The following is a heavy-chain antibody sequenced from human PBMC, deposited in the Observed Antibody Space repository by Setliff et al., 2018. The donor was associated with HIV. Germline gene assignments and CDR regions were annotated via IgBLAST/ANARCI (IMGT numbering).Heavy chain of an antibody. CDR3: ARLPLEYSSHMYYYYMDV. CDR2: IYYSGST. J-gene: IGHJ6*03. V-gene: IGHV4-59*11. D-gene: IGHD6-13*01. Sequence: SETLSLTCTVSGGSMSSHYWSWIRQPPGKGLEWIGYIYYSGSTNYNPSLKSRVTISVDTSKNQFSLKLSSVTAADTAVYYCARLPLEYSSHMYYYYMDVWGKGTTVTVSS. CDR1: GGSMSSHY.